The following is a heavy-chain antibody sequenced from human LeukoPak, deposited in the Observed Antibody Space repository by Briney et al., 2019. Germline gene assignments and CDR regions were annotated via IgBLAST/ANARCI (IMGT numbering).Heavy chain of an antibody. Sequence: GGSLRLSCAASGFSFSDYAMNWVRQAPGKGLEWVSAIGGSGSSRSYADSVKGRFAISRDNSKNTLYLQMNSLRAEDTAVYYCAKAPIKYTSSSDAFDIWGQGTMVTVSS. V-gene: IGHV3-23*01. CDR3: AKAPIKYTSSSDAFDI. D-gene: IGHD6-6*01. CDR2: IGGSGSSR. J-gene: IGHJ3*02. CDR1: GFSFSDYA.